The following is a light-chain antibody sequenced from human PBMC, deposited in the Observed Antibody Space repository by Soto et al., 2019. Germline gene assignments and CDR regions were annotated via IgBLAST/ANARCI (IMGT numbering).Light chain of an antibody. CDR2: DAS. Sequence: EIVLTQSPATLSLSPGERATLSCRASQSIGTYLAWYQHKPGQAPRLLIYDASNRATGLPARFSGSGSGTEFTLTISSLQSEDFAVYYCQQYNSWPLTFGGGTRWIS. CDR3: QQYNSWPLT. CDR1: QSIGTY. J-gene: IGKJ4*01. V-gene: IGKV3-11*01.